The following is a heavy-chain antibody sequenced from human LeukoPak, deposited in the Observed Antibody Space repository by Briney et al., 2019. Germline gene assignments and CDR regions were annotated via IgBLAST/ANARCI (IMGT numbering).Heavy chain of an antibody. D-gene: IGHD3-10*01. CDR3: ARQGSITMVRGVKNHAFDI. Sequence: SETLSLTCPVSGGFISSYYWSWLRQPPGKGREWIGYIYYSGSTNYNPSLKSRVTISVDTSKIQFSLKLSYVTAADTAVYYCARQGSITMVRGVKNHAFDIWGQGTMVTVSS. J-gene: IGHJ3*02. V-gene: IGHV4-59*08. CDR2: IYYSGST. CDR1: GGFISSYY.